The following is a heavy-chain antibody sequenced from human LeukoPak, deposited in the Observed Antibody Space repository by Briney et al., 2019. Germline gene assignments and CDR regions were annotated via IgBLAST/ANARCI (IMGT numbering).Heavy chain of an antibody. CDR3: ARNNGMDV. J-gene: IGHJ6*02. CDR2: VNRDGSET. V-gene: IGHV3-7*03. Sequence: GGSLRLSCAASGFTFSTYAMHWVRQVPGRGPEWVANVNRDGSETYYLDSVKGRFTISKDNAKNSLYLQMNSLRAEDTALYHCARNNGMDVWGQGTTVIVSS. CDR1: GFTFSTYA.